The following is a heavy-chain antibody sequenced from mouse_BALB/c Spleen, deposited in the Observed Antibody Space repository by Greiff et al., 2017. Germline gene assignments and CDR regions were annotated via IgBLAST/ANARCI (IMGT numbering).Heavy chain of an antibody. V-gene: IGHV3-2*02. Sequence: EVKVEESGPGLVKPSQSLSLTCTVTGYSITSDYAWNWIRQFPGNKLEWMGYISYSGSTSYNPSLKSRISITRDTSKNQFFLQLNSVTTEDTATYYCASGYGNLAWFAYWGQGTLVTVSA. J-gene: IGHJ3*01. CDR1: GYSITSDYA. CDR3: ASGYGNLAWFAY. CDR2: ISYSGST. D-gene: IGHD2-1*01.